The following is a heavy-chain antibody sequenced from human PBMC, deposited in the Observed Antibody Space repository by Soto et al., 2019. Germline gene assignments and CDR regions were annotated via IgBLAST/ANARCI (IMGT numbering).Heavy chain of an antibody. CDR1: GNIFSKYW. CDR2: IYPGDSDT. V-gene: IGHV5-51*01. CDR3: VVYSSSSGRHFDY. J-gene: IGHJ4*02. Sequence: PGESLKISCKSSGNIFSKYWIGWVRQMPGKGLEWMGIIYPGDSDTRYSPSFQGQVTISADKSITTAYLQWRSLKASDTAIYYCVVYSSSSGRHFDYWGQGTLVTVSS. D-gene: IGHD6-6*01.